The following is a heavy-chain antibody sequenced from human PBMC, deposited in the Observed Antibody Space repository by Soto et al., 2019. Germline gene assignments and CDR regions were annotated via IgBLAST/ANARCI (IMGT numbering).Heavy chain of an antibody. J-gene: IGHJ6*02. D-gene: IGHD3-3*01. CDR2: IRSKAYGGTT. CDR3: TRASYYDFWSGYSSWYYGMDV. Sequence: GGSLRLSCTASGFTFGDYAMSWFRQAPGKGLEWVGFIRSKAYGGTTEYAASVKGRFTTSRDDSKSIAYLQMNSLKTEDTAVYYCTRASYYDFWSGYSSWYYGMDVWGQGTTVTVSS. V-gene: IGHV3-49*03. CDR1: GFTFGDYA.